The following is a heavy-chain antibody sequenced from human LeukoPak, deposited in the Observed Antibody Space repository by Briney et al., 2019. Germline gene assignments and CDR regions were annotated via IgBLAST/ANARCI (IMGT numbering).Heavy chain of an antibody. V-gene: IGHV1-69*04. D-gene: IGHD3-22*01. J-gene: IGHJ3*02. CDR3: ARDVYYYDSDNLGAFDI. CDR2: IIPILGIA. Sequence: SVKVSCKASGGTFSSYAISWVRQAPGQGLEWMGRIIPILGIANYAQKFQGRVTITADKSTSTAYMELSSLRSEDTAVYYCARDVYYYDSDNLGAFDIWGQGTMVTVSS. CDR1: GGTFSSYA.